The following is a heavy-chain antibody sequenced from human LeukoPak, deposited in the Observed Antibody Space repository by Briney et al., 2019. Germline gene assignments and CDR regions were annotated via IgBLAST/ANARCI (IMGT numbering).Heavy chain of an antibody. V-gene: IGHV3-23*01. CDR3: AKDGPTYYYDSSGRSGGEYFQH. CDR1: GFTFSSYA. D-gene: IGHD3-22*01. Sequence: PGGSLRLSCAASGFTFSSYAMSWVRQAPGKGLEWVSAISGSGGSTYYADSVNGRFTISRDNSKNTLYLQMNSLRAEDTAVYYCAKDGPTYYYDSSGRSGGEYFQHWGQGTLVTVSS. CDR2: ISGSGGST. J-gene: IGHJ1*01.